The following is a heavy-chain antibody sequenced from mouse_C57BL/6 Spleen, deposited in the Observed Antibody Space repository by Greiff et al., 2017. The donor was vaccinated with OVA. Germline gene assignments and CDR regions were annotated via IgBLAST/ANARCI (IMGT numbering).Heavy chain of an antibody. CDR2: INPNNGGT. Sequence: EVQLQQSGPELVKPGASVKIPCKASGYTFTDYNMDWVKQSHGKSLEWIGDINPNNGGTIYNHKFKGKATLTVDKSSSTAYMELRSLTSEDTAVYYCARSRWLEGAMDYWGQGTSVTVSS. J-gene: IGHJ4*01. CDR3: ARSRWLEGAMDY. CDR1: GYTFTDYN. D-gene: IGHD2-3*01. V-gene: IGHV1-18*01.